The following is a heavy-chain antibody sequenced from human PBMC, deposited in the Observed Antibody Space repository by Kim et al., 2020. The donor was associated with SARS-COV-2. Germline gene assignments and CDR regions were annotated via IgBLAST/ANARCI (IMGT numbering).Heavy chain of an antibody. V-gene: IGHV3-23*01. J-gene: IGHJ4*02. D-gene: IGHD6-6*01. CDR3: AKGSYSEYSSSSRY. Sequence: AESVKGRFTISRDNSKNTLYLQMNSLRAEDTAVYYCAKGSYSEYSSSSRYWGQGTLVTVSS.